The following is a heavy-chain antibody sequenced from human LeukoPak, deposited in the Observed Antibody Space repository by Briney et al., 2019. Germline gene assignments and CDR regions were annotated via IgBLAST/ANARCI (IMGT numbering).Heavy chain of an antibody. CDR2: IYYSGST. Sequence: KPSETLSLTCAVYGGSFSGYYWSWIRQPPGKGLEWIGYIYYSGSTNYNPSLKSRVTISVDTSKNQFSLKLSSVTAADTAVYYCARDRYSSSWLNPYNWFDPWGQGTLVTVSS. D-gene: IGHD6-13*01. V-gene: IGHV4-59*01. CDR3: ARDRYSSSWLNPYNWFDP. J-gene: IGHJ5*02. CDR1: GGSFSGYY.